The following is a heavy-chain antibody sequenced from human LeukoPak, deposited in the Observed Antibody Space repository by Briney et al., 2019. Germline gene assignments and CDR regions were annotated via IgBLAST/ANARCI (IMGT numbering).Heavy chain of an antibody. V-gene: IGHV4-59*01. Sequence: SETLSLTCTVSGGSIRSYWSWIRQPPGKGLEWIGYIYYSGSTNFNPSLKSRVTISVDASKNQFSLKLNSVSAADTAVYYCARLTVPLRFDPWGQGTLVTVSS. CDR1: GGSIRSY. D-gene: IGHD2-2*01. CDR2: IYYSGST. J-gene: IGHJ5*02. CDR3: ARLTVPLRFDP.